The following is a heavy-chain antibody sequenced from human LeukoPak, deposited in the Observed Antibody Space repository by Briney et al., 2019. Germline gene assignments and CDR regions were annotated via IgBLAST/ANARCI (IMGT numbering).Heavy chain of an antibody. CDR1: GGSISSYY. CDR2: INHSGST. CDR3: ARGIRGYSYYFVY. D-gene: IGHD3-22*01. J-gene: IGHJ4*02. V-gene: IGHV4-34*01. Sequence: PSETLSLTCTVSGGSISSYYWSWIRQPPRKGLERIGEINHSGSTNYNPSLKSRVTISVDTSKNQFSLKMSSVTAADTAVYYCARGIRGYSYYFVYWGQGTLVTVSS.